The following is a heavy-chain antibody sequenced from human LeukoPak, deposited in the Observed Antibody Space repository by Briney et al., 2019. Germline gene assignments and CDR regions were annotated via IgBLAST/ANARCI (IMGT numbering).Heavy chain of an antibody. CDR2: ISGSGGST. D-gene: IGHD3-10*01. J-gene: IGHJ4*02. CDR1: GFTFSSYA. V-gene: IGHV3-23*01. CDR3: ARTDYYGSGNPTDY. Sequence: GGSLRLSCAASGFTFSSYAMSWVRQAPGKGLEWVSAISGSGGSTYYADSVKGRFTISRDNSKNSLYLQMNSLRDEDTAVYYCARTDYYGSGNPTDYWGQGTLVTVSS.